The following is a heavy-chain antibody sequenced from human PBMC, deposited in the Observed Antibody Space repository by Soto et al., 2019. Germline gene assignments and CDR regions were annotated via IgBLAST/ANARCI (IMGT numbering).Heavy chain of an antibody. J-gene: IGHJ4*02. V-gene: IGHV1-46*03. CDR3: ARDLRSTIWPAQYFDY. D-gene: IGHD3-3*01. CDR1: GYTFTSYY. Sequence: GASVKVSCKASGYTFTSYYMHWVRQAPGQGLEWMGIINPSGGSTSYAQKFQGRVTMTRDTSTSTVYMELSSLRSEDTAVYYCARDLRSTIWPAQYFDYWGQGTLVTVSS. CDR2: INPSGGST.